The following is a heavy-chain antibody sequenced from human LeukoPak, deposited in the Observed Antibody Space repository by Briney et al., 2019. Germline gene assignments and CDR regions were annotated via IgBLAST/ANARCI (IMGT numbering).Heavy chain of an antibody. CDR2: IYYSGST. CDR3: ARPTGHCSDGSCYPNAYDV. Sequence: SETLSLTCTVSGGSISSYYWSWIRQPPGKGLEWIGYIYYSGSTNYNPSLKSRVTISVDTSKNQFSLKLNSVTAADTAVYYCARPTGHCSDGSCYPNAYDVWGQGTLVTVSS. D-gene: IGHD2-15*01. CDR1: GGSISSYY. J-gene: IGHJ3*01. V-gene: IGHV4-59*08.